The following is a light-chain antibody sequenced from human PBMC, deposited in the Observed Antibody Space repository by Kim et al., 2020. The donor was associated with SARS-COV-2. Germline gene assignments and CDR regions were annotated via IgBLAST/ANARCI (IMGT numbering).Light chain of an antibody. J-gene: IGKJ3*01. V-gene: IGKV2-28*01. CDR1: QSLLHSNGYNY. CDR2: LGS. Sequence: PASISCRSSQSLLHSNGYNYLDWYLQKPGQSPQLLIYLGSNRASGVPDRCSGSGSGTDFTLKISRVEAEDVGVYYCMQGTHWPFTFGPGTKVDIK. CDR3: MQGTHWPFT.